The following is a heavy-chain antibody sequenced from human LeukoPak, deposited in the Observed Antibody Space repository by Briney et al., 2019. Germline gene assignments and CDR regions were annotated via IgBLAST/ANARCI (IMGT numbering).Heavy chain of an antibody. CDR1: GGSISSSSYY. CDR3: ARSGIAAPSFVVRRSYYFAY. V-gene: IGHV4-39*01. J-gene: IGHJ4*02. CDR2: IYYSGST. Sequence: SETLSLTCTVSGGSISSSSYYWGWIRQPPGKGLGWIGSIYYSGSTYYNPSLKSRVTISVDTSKNQFSLKLSSVTAADTAVYYCARSGIAAPSFVVRRSYYFAYWGQGTLVAVSS. D-gene: IGHD6-6*01.